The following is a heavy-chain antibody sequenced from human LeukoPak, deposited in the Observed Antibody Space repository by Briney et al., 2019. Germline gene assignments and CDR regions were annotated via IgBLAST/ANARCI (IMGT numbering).Heavy chain of an antibody. J-gene: IGHJ6*03. CDR1: GFTFSSYW. D-gene: IGHD6-13*01. Sequence: GGSLRLSCAASGFTFSSYWMSWVRQAPGKGLEWVANIKQDGSEKYYVDSVKGRLTISRDNAKNSLYLQMNSLRAEDTAVYYCARYSSSWYNYYYMDVWGKGTTVTVSS. V-gene: IGHV3-7*01. CDR3: ARYSSSWYNYYYMDV. CDR2: IKQDGSEK.